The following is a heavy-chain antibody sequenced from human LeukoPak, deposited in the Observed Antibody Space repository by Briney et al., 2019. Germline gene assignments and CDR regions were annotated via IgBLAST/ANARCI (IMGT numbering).Heavy chain of an antibody. CDR2: ISYDGSNK. CDR3: AREPGYYFGY. J-gene: IGHJ4*02. V-gene: IGHV3-30*04. D-gene: IGHD3-10*01. CDR1: GFTFSSYA. Sequence: GGSLRLSCAASGFTFSSYAMHWVRQAPGKGLEWVAVISYDGSNKYYADSVKGRFTISRDNSKNTLYLQMNSLRAEDTAVYYCAREPGYYFGYWGQGTLVTVSS.